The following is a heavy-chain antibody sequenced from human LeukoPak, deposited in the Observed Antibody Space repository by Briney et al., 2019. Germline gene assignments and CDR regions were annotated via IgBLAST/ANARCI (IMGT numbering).Heavy chain of an antibody. CDR2: IHHTGST. J-gene: IGHJ3*02. Sequence: PSETLSLTCAVSGDSMSSIDWWSWVRQPPGKGLEWIGEIHHTGSTNYNPSLKSRDTISVDKSKNQFSLKLSSVTAADTAVYYCAREHVPGIAVAGTGGAFDIWGQGTMVTVSS. D-gene: IGHD6-19*01. V-gene: IGHV4-4*02. CDR3: AREHVPGIAVAGTGGAFDI. CDR1: GDSMSSIDW.